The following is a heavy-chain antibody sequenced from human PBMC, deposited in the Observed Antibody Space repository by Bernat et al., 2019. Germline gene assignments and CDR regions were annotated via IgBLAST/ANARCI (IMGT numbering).Heavy chain of an antibody. Sequence: QVQLQESGPGLVKPSQTLSLTCTVSGGSISSGDYYWNWIRQPPGKGLEWIGYIYYSGSTYYNTSLKSRVTISLDTSRDQFSLKLSSVTTADTAVYCCARGAVGATYYFDYWGQGTLVTVSS. CDR2: IYYSGST. V-gene: IGHV4-30-4*01. D-gene: IGHD1-26*01. CDR3: ARGAVGATYYFDY. J-gene: IGHJ4*02. CDR1: GGSISSGDYY.